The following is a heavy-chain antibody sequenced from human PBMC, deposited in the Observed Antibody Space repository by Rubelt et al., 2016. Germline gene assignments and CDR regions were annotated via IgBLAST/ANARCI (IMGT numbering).Heavy chain of an antibody. V-gene: IGHV1-8*01. CDR3: AGVPSFTSRGDS. J-gene: IGHJ4*02. CDR1: GYTFTNYD. D-gene: IGHD2-2*01. CDR2: MNADRGNT. Sequence: QVQLVQSGAEVKKPGASVKVSCKASGYTFTNYDINWVRQATGQGLEWMGWMNADRGNTGYAQKFQGRLTMTRKTSISTAYMGLSSLGPEDTAVYYCAGVPSFTSRGDSWGQGTLVTVSS.